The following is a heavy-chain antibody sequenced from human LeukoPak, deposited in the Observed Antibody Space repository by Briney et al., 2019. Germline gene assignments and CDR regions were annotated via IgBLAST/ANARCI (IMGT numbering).Heavy chain of an antibody. CDR2: IGGSAGST. V-gene: IGHV3-23*01. Sequence: PGGSLRLSCTASGFTFSSYAMSWVRQAPGEGLEWVSGIGGSAGSTYYADSVKGRFTISRDNSKNTLYLQMNSLRAEDTAVYYCAKDYHRVAYYYDSSGPFDYWGQGTLITVSS. CDR3: AKDYHRVAYYYDSSGPFDY. J-gene: IGHJ4*02. CDR1: GFTFSSYA. D-gene: IGHD3-22*01.